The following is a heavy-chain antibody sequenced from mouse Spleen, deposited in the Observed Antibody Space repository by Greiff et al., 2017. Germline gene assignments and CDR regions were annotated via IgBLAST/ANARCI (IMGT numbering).Heavy chain of an antibody. Sequence: VQLQESGAELARPGASVKMSCKASGYTFTSYTMHWVKQRPGQGLEWIGYINPSSGYTKYNQKFKDKATLTADKSSSTAYMQLSSLTSEDSAVYYCARWELGRDYFDYWGQGTTLTVSS. CDR3: ARWELGRDYFDY. J-gene: IGHJ2*01. D-gene: IGHD4-1*01. CDR1: GYTFTSYT. V-gene: IGHV1-4*01. CDR2: INPSSGYT.